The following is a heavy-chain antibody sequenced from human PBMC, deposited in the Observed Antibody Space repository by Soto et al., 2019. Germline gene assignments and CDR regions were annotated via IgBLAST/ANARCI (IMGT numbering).Heavy chain of an antibody. D-gene: IGHD2-8*01. J-gene: IGHJ6*03. CDR3: ARLGCTNGVCYYYYMDV. CDR2: IYYSGST. Sequence: SETLSLTCTVSGGSISSYYWSWIRQPPGKGLEWIGYIYYSGSTNYNPSLKSRVTISVDTSKNQFSLKLSSVTAADTAVYYCARLGCTNGVCYYYYMDVWGKGTTVTVSS. CDR1: GGSISSYY. V-gene: IGHV4-59*08.